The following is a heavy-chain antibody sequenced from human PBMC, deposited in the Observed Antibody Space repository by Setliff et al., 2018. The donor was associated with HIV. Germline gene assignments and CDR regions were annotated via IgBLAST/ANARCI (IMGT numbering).Heavy chain of an antibody. CDR2: LYSSGGT. J-gene: IGHJ4*02. V-gene: IGHV4-39*01. Sequence: SETLSLTCTVSGGSISSSTYYWGWIRQPPGKGLEWIGSLYSSGGTYYNPSLKTRVTIMVDTSKNPISLKLSSVTAADTAVYYCARITGDSGHPRFFDYWGQGTLVTVSS. D-gene: IGHD1-26*01. CDR3: ARITGDSGHPRFFDY. CDR1: GGSISSSTYY.